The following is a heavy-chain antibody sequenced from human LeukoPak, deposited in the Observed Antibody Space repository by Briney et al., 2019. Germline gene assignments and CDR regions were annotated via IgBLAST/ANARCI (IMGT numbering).Heavy chain of an antibody. CDR3: ARTESRDSSGYYSYYFDY. D-gene: IGHD3-22*01. CDR2: IIPIFGTA. CDR1: GGTFSSYA. V-gene: IGHV1-69*05. J-gene: IGHJ4*02. Sequence: SVKVSCKASGGTFSSYAISWVRQAPGQGLEWMGRIIPIFGTANYAQKFQGRVTITTDESTSTVYMELSSLRSEDTAVYYCARTESRDSSGYYSYYFDYWGQGTLVTVSS.